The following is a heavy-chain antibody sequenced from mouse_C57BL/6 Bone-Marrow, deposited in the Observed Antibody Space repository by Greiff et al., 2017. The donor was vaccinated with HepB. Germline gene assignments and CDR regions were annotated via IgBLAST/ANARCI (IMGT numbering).Heavy chain of an antibody. V-gene: IGHV2-6*03. J-gene: IGHJ3*01. CDR2: IWSDGST. CDR3: ARDSSGYDWFAY. Sequence: VKLMESGPGLVAPSQSLSITCTVSGFSLTSYGVHWVRQPPGKGLEWLVVIWSDGSTTYNSALKSRLSISKDNSKSQVFLKMNSLQTDDTAMYYCARDSSGYDWFAYWGQGTLVTVSA. CDR1: GFSLTSYG. D-gene: IGHD3-2*02.